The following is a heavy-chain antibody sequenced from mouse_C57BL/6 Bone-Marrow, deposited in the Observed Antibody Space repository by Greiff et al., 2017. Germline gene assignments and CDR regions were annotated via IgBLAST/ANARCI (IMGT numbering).Heavy chain of an antibody. CDR3: TAIATVVATDY. D-gene: IGHD1-1*01. CDR2: IYPENGDT. Sequence: EVQVVESGAELVRPGASVKLSCTASGFNIKDDYMHWVKQSPEQGLEWIGWIYPENGDTEYASKVKGKDTITADTSSNTAYLQLSSLTSEDTAVYYCTAIATVVATDYWGRGNTITVSS. V-gene: IGHV14-4*01. J-gene: IGHJ2*01. CDR1: GFNIKDDY.